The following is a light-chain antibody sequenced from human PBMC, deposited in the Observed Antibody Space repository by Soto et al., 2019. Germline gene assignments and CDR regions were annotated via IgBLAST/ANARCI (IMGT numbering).Light chain of an antibody. CDR2: EVT. Sequence: QSALTQPASVSGSPGQSITISCTVTSIDVGGYNYVSWYQQHPGKAPKLVISEVTNRPSGVSNRFSGSKSGNTASLTISGRQAEDEADYYCSSYRSTSALWVFGTGTKLTVL. J-gene: IGLJ1*01. V-gene: IGLV2-14*01. CDR3: SSYRSTSALWV. CDR1: SIDVGGYNY.